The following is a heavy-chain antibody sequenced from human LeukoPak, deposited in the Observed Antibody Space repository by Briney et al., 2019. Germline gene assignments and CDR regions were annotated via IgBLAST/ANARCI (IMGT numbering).Heavy chain of an antibody. CDR3: ARAHCNGNCSPDFDY. CDR2: IKSKGDGGTT. D-gene: IGHD2-21*01. V-gene: IGHV3-15*01. CDR1: GFTFNNAW. Sequence: GGSLRLSCATSGFTFNNAWMNWVRQAPGKGLEWVGRIKSKGDGGTTDYAAPVKGRFTISRDDSKNTLSLQMNSLKIEDTAVYYCARAHCNGNCSPDFDYWGQGTLVTVSS. J-gene: IGHJ4*02.